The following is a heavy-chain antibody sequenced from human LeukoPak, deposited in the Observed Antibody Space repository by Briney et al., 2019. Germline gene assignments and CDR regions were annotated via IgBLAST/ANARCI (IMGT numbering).Heavy chain of an antibody. Sequence: GGSLRLSCAASGFTFSSYWMHWVRQVPGKGLVWVSRINNDGSSTRYADSVKGRFTISRDNAKNTLYVHMNSLRAEDTAVYYCARIYCSSTSCYHYFDYWGQGTLVTVSS. CDR1: GFTFSSYW. D-gene: IGHD2-2*01. J-gene: IGHJ4*02. CDR2: INNDGSST. CDR3: ARIYCSSTSCYHYFDY. V-gene: IGHV3-74*01.